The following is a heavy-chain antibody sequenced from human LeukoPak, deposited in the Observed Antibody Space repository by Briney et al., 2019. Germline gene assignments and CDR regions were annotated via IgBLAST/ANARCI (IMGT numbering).Heavy chain of an antibody. Sequence: GGSLRPSCAASGFTFSSYAMHWVRQAPGKGLEWVAVISYDGSNKYYADSVKGRFTISRDNSKNTLYLQMNSLRAEDTAVYYCARDPYSSSSGADDCWGQGTLVTVSS. D-gene: IGHD6-6*01. V-gene: IGHV3-30-3*01. CDR3: ARDPYSSSSGADDC. CDR1: GFTFSSYA. CDR2: ISYDGSNK. J-gene: IGHJ4*02.